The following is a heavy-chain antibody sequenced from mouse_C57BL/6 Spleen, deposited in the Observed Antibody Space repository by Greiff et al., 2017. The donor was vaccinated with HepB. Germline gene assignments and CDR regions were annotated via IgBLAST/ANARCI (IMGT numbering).Heavy chain of an antibody. D-gene: IGHD1-1*01. Sequence: EVQLVESGGDLVKPGGSLKLSCAASGFTFSSYGMSWVRQTPDKRLEWVATISSGGSYTYYPDSVKGRVTISRDNAKNTLYLQMSSLKSEDTAMYYCARREATAVSMDYWGQGTSVTVSS. CDR2: ISSGGSYT. J-gene: IGHJ4*01. CDR3: ARREATAVSMDY. V-gene: IGHV5-6*01. CDR1: GFTFSSYG.